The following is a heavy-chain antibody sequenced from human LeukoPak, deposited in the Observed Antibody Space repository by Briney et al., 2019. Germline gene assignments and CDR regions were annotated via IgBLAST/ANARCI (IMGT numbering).Heavy chain of an antibody. CDR1: GFIVRDYW. V-gene: IGHV3-7*01. D-gene: IGHD3-16*01. Sequence: GGSLRLSCAASGFIVRDYWMNWVRQAPGQGLEWLDNIKQDGGARYYVGSVKGRFTISSDSAKGLVYLQMDSLRAEDTATYYRARGYNGGSDYWGQGTLVTVSS. CDR2: IKQDGGAR. CDR3: ARGYNGGSDY. J-gene: IGHJ4*02.